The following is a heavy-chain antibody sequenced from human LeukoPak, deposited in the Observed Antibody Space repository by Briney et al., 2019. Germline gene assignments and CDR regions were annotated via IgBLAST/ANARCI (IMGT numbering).Heavy chain of an antibody. CDR3: ARGGGACSSTSCYYYYYYMDV. D-gene: IGHD2-2*01. Sequence: TPSGTLSLTCAVSGGSISSYYWSWIRQPPGKGLEWIGYIYYSGSTNYNPSLKSRVTISVDTSKNQFSLKLSSVTAADTAVYYCARGGGACSSTSCYYYYYYMDVWGKGTTVTVSS. CDR1: GGSISSYY. J-gene: IGHJ6*03. CDR2: IYYSGST. V-gene: IGHV4-59*01.